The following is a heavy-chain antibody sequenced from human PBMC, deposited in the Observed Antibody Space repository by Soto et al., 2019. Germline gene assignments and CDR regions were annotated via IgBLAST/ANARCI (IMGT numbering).Heavy chain of an antibody. CDR3: ARRTRYCSGGSCSRQYNWFDP. CDR2: MNPNSGNT. D-gene: IGHD2-15*01. V-gene: IGHV1-8*01. CDR1: GYTFTSYD. Sequence: GASVKVSCKASGYTFTSYDINWVRQATGQGLEWMGWMNPNSGNTGYAQKFQGRVTMTRNTSISTAYMELSSLRSEDTAVYYCARRTRYCSGGSCSRQYNWFDPWGQGTLVTVSS. J-gene: IGHJ5*02.